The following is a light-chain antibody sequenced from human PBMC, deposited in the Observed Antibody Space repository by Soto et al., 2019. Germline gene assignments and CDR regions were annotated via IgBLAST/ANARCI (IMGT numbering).Light chain of an antibody. J-gene: IGKJ1*01. CDR2: KAS. CDR1: QSIGDW. V-gene: IGKV1-5*03. CDR3: QQYYDYSWT. Sequence: DVQMTQSPSTLSASVGDRVTITCRASQSIGDWLAWFQQKPGRAPKLLIYKASSLESGVTSTFSGSASGTEFTLTISSLQPDDFATYYCQQYYDYSWTFSQGTKVDIK.